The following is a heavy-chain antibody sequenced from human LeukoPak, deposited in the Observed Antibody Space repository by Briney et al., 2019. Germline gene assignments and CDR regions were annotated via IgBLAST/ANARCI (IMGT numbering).Heavy chain of an antibody. J-gene: IGHJ6*03. D-gene: IGHD4-17*01. V-gene: IGHV1-18*04. CDR3: ARVRTPHYYMDV. Sequence: ASVKVSCKASGYTFTGYYMHWVRQAPGQGLEWMGWISAYNGNTNYAQKLQGRVTMTTDTSTSTAYMELRSLRSDDTAVYYCARVRTPHYYMDVWGKGTTVTISS. CDR2: ISAYNGNT. CDR1: GYTFTGYY.